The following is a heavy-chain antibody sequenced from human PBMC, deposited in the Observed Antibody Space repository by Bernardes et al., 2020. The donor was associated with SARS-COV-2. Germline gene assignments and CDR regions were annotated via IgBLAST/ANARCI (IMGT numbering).Heavy chain of an antibody. D-gene: IGHD1-26*01. CDR1: GYTFTGYY. J-gene: IGHJ4*02. Sequence: ASVKVSCKASGYTFTGYYMHWVRQAPGQGLEWMGWINPTSGGTNYAQKFQGWVTMTRDTSISTAYMELSRLRSDDTAVYYCARALSVPHSGSYSHWGQGTLVTGSS. CDR3: ARALSVPHSGSYSH. V-gene: IGHV1-2*04. CDR2: INPTSGGT.